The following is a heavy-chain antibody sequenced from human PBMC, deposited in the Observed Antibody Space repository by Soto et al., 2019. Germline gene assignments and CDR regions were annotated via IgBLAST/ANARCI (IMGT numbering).Heavy chain of an antibody. CDR1: GYTFTSYG. V-gene: IGHV1-18*04. CDR3: ARDFGYCSSTSCYTPYYYYGMDV. Sequence: ASVKVSCKASGYTFTSYGISWVRQAPGQGLEWVGWISAYNGNTNYAQKLQGRVTMTTDTSTSTAYMELRSLRSDDTAVYYCARDFGYCSSTSCYTPYYYYGMDVWGQGTTVTVSS. D-gene: IGHD2-2*02. J-gene: IGHJ6*02. CDR2: ISAYNGNT.